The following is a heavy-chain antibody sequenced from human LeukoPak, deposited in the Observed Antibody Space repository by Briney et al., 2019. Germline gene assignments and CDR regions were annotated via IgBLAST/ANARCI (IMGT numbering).Heavy chain of an antibody. CDR3: ARYRHCGGDCYPLDC. CDR2: IRQDGRET. D-gene: IGHD2-21*02. J-gene: IGHJ4*02. CDR1: GFTLSTYY. Sequence: GGSLRLSCAAPGFTLSTYYMSWVRQAPGKGLEWVANIRQDGRETSYVDSVKGRFTISRDNAKNSLYLQMNTLRAEDTAMYYCARYRHCGGDCYPLDCWGQGTLVTVSS. V-gene: IGHV3-7*01.